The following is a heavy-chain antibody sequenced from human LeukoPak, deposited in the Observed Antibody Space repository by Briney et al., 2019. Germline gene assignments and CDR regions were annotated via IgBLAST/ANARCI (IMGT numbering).Heavy chain of an antibody. CDR1: EFTFRNYA. J-gene: IGHJ4*02. D-gene: IGHD3-10*01. CDR3: AVEGHYYRFGESPLDY. Sequence: GGSLRLSCAASEFTFRNYAMSWVRQAPGKGLEWVAVISYDGSNKYYADSVKGRFTISRDNSKNTLYLQMNSLRAEDTAVYYCAVEGHYYRFGESPLDYWGQGTLVTVSS. CDR2: ISYDGSNK. V-gene: IGHV3-30-3*01.